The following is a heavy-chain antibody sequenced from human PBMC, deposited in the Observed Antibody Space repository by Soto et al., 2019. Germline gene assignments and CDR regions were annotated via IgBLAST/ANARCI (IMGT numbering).Heavy chain of an antibody. CDR2: INHVGGT. CDR3: VSTRYQLRSWVFWLDH. CDR1: GGFLSESY. D-gene: IGHD3-16*02. J-gene: IGHJ5*02. V-gene: IGHV4-34*01. Sequence: SETLSLTCAVYGGFLSESYWTWIRQPPGKGLEWIGEINHVGGTNYNPSLKSRVTMSVDTSQNQFSLRRVSGTAADTAMYFSVSTRYQLRSWVFWLDHWGQGTPVTVSS.